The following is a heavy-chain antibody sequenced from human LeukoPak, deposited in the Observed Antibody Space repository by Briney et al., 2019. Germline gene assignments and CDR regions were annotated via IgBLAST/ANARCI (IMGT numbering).Heavy chain of an antibody. J-gene: IGHJ5*02. D-gene: IGHD2-15*01. CDR1: GYSFTSYW. CDR2: IDPSDSYT. CDR3: ARHLVVVAATVSRWFDP. Sequence: GESLKISCKGSGYSFTSYWISWVRQISGKGLEWMGRIDPSDSYTNYSPSFQGHVTISADKSISTAYLQWSSLKASDTAMYYCARHLVVVAATVSRWFDPWGQGTLVTVSS. V-gene: IGHV5-10-1*01.